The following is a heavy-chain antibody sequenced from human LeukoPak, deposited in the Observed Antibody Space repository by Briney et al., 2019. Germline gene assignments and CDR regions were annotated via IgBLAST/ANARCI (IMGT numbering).Heavy chain of an antibody. V-gene: IGHV3-43*01. D-gene: IGHD3-22*01. CDR1: GFTFDDYS. CDR3: AKDLGGGFYDSSGLDS. J-gene: IGHJ4*02. CDR2: INWDGDNA. Sequence: PGGSLRLSCAASGFTFDDYSIHWVRQPPGKGLEWVSLINWDGDNAYYADSVKGRFTISRDNSKNALYPQMSSLRIEDSALYYCAKDLGGGFYDSSGLDSWGQGTRVTVSS.